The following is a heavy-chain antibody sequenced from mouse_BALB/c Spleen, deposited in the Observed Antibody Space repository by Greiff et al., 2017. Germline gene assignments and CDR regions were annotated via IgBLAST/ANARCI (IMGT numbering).Heavy chain of an antibody. CDR1: GFTFSSYG. CDR3: TRVLYDGYYYFDY. CDR2: INSNGGST. Sequence: EVKVVESGGGLVQPGGSLKLSCAASGFTFSSYGMSWVRQTPDKRLELVATINSNGGSTYYPDSVKGRFTISRDNAKNTLYLQMSSLKSEGTAMYYCTRVLYDGYYYFDYRGQGTTLTVSS. J-gene: IGHJ2*01. D-gene: IGHD2-3*01. V-gene: IGHV5-6-3*01.